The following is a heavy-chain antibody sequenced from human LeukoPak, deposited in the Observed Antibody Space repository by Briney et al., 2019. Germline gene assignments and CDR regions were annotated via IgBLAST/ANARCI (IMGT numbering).Heavy chain of an antibody. CDR3: TASLLSPGNI. CDR2: INTDGSST. CDR1: GFTFRSYW. D-gene: IGHD3-10*01. J-gene: IGHJ3*02. V-gene: IGHV3-74*01. Sequence: GGSLRLSCTAAGFTFRSYWMHWVRQVPGKGLVWVSHINTDGSSTSYAGSVKGRFTISRDNAKNTLYLQVNSLRAEDTAVYYCTASLLSPGNIWGQGTVVTVSS.